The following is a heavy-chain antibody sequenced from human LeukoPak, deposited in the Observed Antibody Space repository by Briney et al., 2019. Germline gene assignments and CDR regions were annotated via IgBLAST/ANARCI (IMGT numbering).Heavy chain of an antibody. Sequence: ASVKVSCKASGYTFTSYYMHWVRQAPGQGLEWMGIINPSGGSTSYAQKFQGRVTMTRDTSTSTVYMELSSLRSEDTAVYYCARETRILTIFGVESIDYWGQGTLVTVSS. CDR3: ARETRILTIFGVESIDY. CDR2: INPSGGST. J-gene: IGHJ4*02. D-gene: IGHD3-3*01. V-gene: IGHV1-46*01. CDR1: GYTFTSYY.